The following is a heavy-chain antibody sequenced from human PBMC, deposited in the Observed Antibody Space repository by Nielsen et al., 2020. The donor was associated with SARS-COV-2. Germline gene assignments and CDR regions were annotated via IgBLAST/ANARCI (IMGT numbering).Heavy chain of an antibody. D-gene: IGHD5-18*01. CDR2: INTNTGNP. CDR1: GYTFTGYY. V-gene: IGHV7-4-1*02. CDR3: ARDGEPWGYSYTDY. J-gene: IGHJ4*02. Sequence: ASVKVSCKASGYTFTGYYMHWVRQAPGQGLEWMGWINTNTGNPTYAQGFTGRFVFSLDTSVSTAYLQISSLKAEDTAVYYCARDGEPWGYSYTDYWGQGTLVTVSS.